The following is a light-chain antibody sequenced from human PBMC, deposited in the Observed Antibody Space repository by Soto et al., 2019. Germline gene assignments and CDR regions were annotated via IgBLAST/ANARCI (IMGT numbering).Light chain of an antibody. J-gene: IGKJ5*01. CDR3: QQYGGSPIT. V-gene: IGKV3-20*01. CDR2: GAS. Sequence: EVVLTQSPATLSLSPGERATLSCRASQSIRNYLAWYQQKPGQAPRLLIYGASSRATGIPNRFSGSGSGTDFTLTISRLEPEDFALYYCQQYGGSPITFGLGTRLEIK. CDR1: QSIRNY.